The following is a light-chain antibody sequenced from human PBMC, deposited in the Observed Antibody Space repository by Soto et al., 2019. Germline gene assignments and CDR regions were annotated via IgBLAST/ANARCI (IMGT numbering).Light chain of an antibody. CDR2: EVS. CDR1: SSDVGGYNY. Sequence: QSALTQPPSASGSPGQSVTISCTGTSSDVGGYNYVSWYQQHPGKAPKLMIYEVSKRPSGVPDRFSGPKSGNTASLTVSGLQAEDEGDYSCSSYAGSNNLVFGGGTQLTVL. V-gene: IGLV2-8*01. J-gene: IGLJ2*01. CDR3: SSYAGSNNLV.